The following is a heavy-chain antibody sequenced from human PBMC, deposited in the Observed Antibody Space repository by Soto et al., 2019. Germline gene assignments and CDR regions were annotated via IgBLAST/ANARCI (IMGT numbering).Heavy chain of an antibody. Sequence: QVQLVQSGAEVKKPGSSVKVSCKASGGTFSTYTITWVRQAPGQGLEWMGRIIPIIGIINYAQKFQGRVTITADKFTGTAYMELTRLRSDDTADYYCAGDPDSHYNDSHASSYPWGQGTLVTVSS. CDR1: GGTFSTYT. V-gene: IGHV1-69*08. CDR2: IIPIIGII. CDR3: AGDPDSHYNDSHASSYP. J-gene: IGHJ5*02. D-gene: IGHD3-22*01.